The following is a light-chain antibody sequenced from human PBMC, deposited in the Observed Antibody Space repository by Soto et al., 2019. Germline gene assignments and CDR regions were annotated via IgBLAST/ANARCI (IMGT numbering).Light chain of an antibody. CDR2: GSF. Sequence: EIVMTQSPVTLSASPGESATLSCRASESVDNNVAWYQQKPGQAPRLLIVGSFARATGIPARFSGTGSETDLTITISGLQSEDSAVYVCQQYNNWPFSFGQGTRLEIK. J-gene: IGKJ5*01. CDR3: QQYNNWPFS. V-gene: IGKV3-15*01. CDR1: ESVDNN.